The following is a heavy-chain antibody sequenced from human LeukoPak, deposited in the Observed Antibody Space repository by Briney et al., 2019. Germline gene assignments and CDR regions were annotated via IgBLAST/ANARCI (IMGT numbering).Heavy chain of an antibody. V-gene: IGHV3-9*01. Sequence: PGRSLRLSCAASGFTFDDYAMHWVRQAPGKGLEWVSGISWNSGSIGYADSVKGRFTISRDNAKNSLYLQMNSLRAEDTALYYCANLRDYYDSSGYYDAFDIWGQGTMVTVSS. CDR2: ISWNSGSI. CDR1: GFTFDDYA. CDR3: ANLRDYYDSSGYYDAFDI. J-gene: IGHJ3*02. D-gene: IGHD3-22*01.